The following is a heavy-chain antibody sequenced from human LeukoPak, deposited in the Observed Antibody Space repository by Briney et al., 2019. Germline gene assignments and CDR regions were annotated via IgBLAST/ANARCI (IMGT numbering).Heavy chain of an antibody. Sequence: ASVKVSCKASGGTFSSYTISWVRQAPGQGLEWMGRIIPILGIANYAQKFQGRVTITADKSTSTAYMELSSLRSEDTAVYYCARRGPPLCSSTSCHIDTFDYWGQGTLVTVSS. J-gene: IGHJ4*02. V-gene: IGHV1-69*02. CDR3: ARRGPPLCSSTSCHIDTFDY. D-gene: IGHD2-2*02. CDR2: IIPILGIA. CDR1: GGTFSSYT.